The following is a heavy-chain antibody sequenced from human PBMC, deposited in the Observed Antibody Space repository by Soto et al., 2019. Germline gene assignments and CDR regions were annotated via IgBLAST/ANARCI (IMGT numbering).Heavy chain of an antibody. Sequence: QITLRESGPSLVKPTETLTLTCTFSGFSLTTTGVGVGWVRQPPGKALEWLAVVFWDGGERYSPSLKSRVTITTDTSTDQLVFTMANMDPADTATYFCPHVYGSGSWGWYFHSWGQGTLVTVSS. V-gene: IGHV2-5*02. CDR1: GFSLTTTGVG. J-gene: IGHJ5*02. CDR2: VFWDGGE. CDR3: PHVYGSGSWGWYFHS. D-gene: IGHD1-26*01.